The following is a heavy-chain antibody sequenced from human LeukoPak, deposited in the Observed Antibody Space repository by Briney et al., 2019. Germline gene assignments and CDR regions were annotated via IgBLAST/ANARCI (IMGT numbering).Heavy chain of an antibody. V-gene: IGHV4-34*01. Sequence: ASETLSLTCAVYGGSFSGYYWSWIRQPPGKGLEWIGEINHSGSTNYNPSLKSRVTISVDTSKNQFSLKLSSVTAADTAVYYCARRSPITMIVGGYFDYWGQGTLVTVSS. CDR3: ARRSPITMIVGGYFDY. CDR2: INHSGST. J-gene: IGHJ4*02. D-gene: IGHD3-22*01. CDR1: GGSFSGYY.